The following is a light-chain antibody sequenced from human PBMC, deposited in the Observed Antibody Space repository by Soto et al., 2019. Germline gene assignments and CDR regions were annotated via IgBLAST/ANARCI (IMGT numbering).Light chain of an antibody. CDR2: DTS. CDR3: QQRSIWLT. J-gene: IGKJ4*01. Sequence: EIVLTQSPATLSLSPGDRVTLSCRASQTVGRYLSWYQHSPGQGPRLLVYDTSNRATGIPARFSGSGSETDFTLTISSLEPEDFAVYYCQQRSIWLTFGGGTKVEIK. V-gene: IGKV3-11*01. CDR1: QTVGRY.